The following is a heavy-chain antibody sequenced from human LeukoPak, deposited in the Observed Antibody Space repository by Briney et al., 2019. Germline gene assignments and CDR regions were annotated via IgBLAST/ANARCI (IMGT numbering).Heavy chain of an antibody. Sequence: GGSLRLSCAASGFTFSSYAMSWVRQAPGQGLEWVSAIGGSGGSTSYADSVEGRFTTTRANTKNTLYLQMNRLRAEDTAVYYWGKDWRYDYSNYGGDYWGQGTLVTVSS. CDR2: IGGSGGST. V-gene: IGHV3-23*01. J-gene: IGHJ4*02. CDR3: GKDWRYDYSNYGGDY. D-gene: IGHD4-11*01. CDR1: GFTFSSYA.